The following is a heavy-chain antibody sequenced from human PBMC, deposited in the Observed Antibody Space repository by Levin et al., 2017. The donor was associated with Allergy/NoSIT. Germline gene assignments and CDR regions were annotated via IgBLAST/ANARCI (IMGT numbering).Heavy chain of an antibody. J-gene: IGHJ4*02. CDR3: TTYNSSWYYFDY. Sequence: GESLKISCAASGFSFSNAWMSWARQAPGKGLEWVGRIKSKTDGGTIEYAAPVKGRFTISRDDSKNTLYLQMNSLKTEDTAVYYCTTYNSSWYYFDYWGQGTLVTVSS. CDR1: GFSFSNAW. CDR2: IKSKTDGGTI. V-gene: IGHV3-15*01. D-gene: IGHD6-13*01.